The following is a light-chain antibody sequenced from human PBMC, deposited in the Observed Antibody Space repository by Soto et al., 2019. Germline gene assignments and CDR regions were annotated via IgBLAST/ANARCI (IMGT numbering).Light chain of an antibody. CDR1: SSDIGAGHD. CDR2: DGT. J-gene: IGLJ1*01. Sequence: QSVLTQPPSVSGAPGQRVTISCTGTSSDIGAGHDVHWYQQAPGAAPKLVIYDGTKRPSGVPDRFSGSNSGNTASLTISGLQAEDEADYYCCSYVTTPEIFGTGTKVTV. CDR3: CSYVTTPEI. V-gene: IGLV1-40*01.